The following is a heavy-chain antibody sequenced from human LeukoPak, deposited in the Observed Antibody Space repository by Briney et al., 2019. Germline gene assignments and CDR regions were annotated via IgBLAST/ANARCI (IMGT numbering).Heavy chain of an antibody. D-gene: IGHD5-18*01. J-gene: IGHJ4*02. Sequence: GASVKVSCKASGYTFTSYYMHWVRQAPGQGLEWMGWINPNSGGTNYAQKFQGRVTMTRDTSISTAYMELSRLRSDDTAVYYCARTGGYSYGYPADYWGQGTLVTVSS. CDR2: INPNSGGT. V-gene: IGHV1-2*02. CDR3: ARTGGYSYGYPADY. CDR1: GYTFTSYY.